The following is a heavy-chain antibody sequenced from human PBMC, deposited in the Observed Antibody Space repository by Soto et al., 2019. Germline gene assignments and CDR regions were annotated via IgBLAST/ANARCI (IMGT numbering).Heavy chain of an antibody. D-gene: IGHD1-26*01. CDR2: INHSGST. CDR3: AKRGSQPGGYYYYYGIDV. CDR1: GGSFSCYY. J-gene: IGHJ6*02. V-gene: IGHV4-34*01. Sequence: SETLSLTCAVYGGSFSCYYLSWIRQPPGRGLEWIGEINHSGSTNYNPSLKSRVTISVDTSKNQFSLKLSSVTDADTAVYYCAKRGSQPGGYYYYYGIDVWGQGTTVTVSS.